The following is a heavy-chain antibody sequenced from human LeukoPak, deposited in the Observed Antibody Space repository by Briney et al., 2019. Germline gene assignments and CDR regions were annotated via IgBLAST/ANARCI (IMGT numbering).Heavy chain of an antibody. CDR1: GGSFSGYY. J-gene: IGHJ4*02. CDR3: ARLSGEYDILTGYYSFCFEY. D-gene: IGHD3-9*01. CDR2: INHSGST. Sequence: SETLSLTCAVCGGSFSGYYWSWIRQPPGKGLEWIGEINHSGSTNYHPSLKSRVTISVDTSKNQFSLKLSSVTAADTAVYYCARLSGEYDILTGYYSFCFEYWGQGTPVTVSS. V-gene: IGHV4-34*01.